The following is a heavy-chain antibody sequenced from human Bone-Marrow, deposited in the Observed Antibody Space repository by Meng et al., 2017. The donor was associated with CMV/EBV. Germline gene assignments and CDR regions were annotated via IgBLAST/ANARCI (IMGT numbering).Heavy chain of an antibody. CDR1: GGTFSSYA. CDR2: IIPIFGTA. V-gene: IGHV1-69*05. D-gene: IGHD3-22*01. CDR3: AREFRGYYDSSGYFDY. Sequence: SGGTFSSYAISWVRQDPGQGLEWMGGIIPIFGTANYAQKFQGRVTITTDESTSTAYMELSSLRSEDTAVYYCAREFRGYYDSSGYFDYWGQGTLVTVSS. J-gene: IGHJ4*02.